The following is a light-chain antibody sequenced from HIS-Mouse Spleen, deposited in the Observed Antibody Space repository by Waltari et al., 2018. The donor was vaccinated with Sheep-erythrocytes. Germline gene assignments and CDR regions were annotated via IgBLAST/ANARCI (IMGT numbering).Light chain of an antibody. Sequence: QSALTQPPSASGSPGQSVTISCTGTSSDVGGYNYVSWYQQHPGKAPKIMIYEFSKRPSGVHDRFSGSKSGNTASLTVSGLQAEDEADYYCSSYAGSNNWVFGGGTKLTVL. J-gene: IGLJ3*02. CDR3: SSYAGSNNWV. V-gene: IGLV2-8*01. CDR1: SSDVGGYNY. CDR2: EFS.